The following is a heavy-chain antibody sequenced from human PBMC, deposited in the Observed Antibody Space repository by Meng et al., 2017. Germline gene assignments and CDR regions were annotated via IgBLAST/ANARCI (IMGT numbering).Heavy chain of an antibody. CDR3: AKDIRSSGYYYFDY. Sequence: GGSLRLSCAASGFTFDDYGMSWVRQAPGKGLEWVSGINWNGGSTYYADSVKGRFTISRDNSKNSLYLQMNSLRAEDTALYYCAKDIRSSGYYYFDYWGQGTLVTVSS. J-gene: IGHJ4*02. CDR1: GFTFDDYG. CDR2: INWNGGST. V-gene: IGHV3-43D*03. D-gene: IGHD3-22*01.